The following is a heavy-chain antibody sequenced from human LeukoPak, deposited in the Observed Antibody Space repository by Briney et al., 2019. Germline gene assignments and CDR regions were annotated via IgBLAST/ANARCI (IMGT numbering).Heavy chain of an antibody. CDR1: GLTFSNYA. CDR3: AKDKATVAAKGPFDY. D-gene: IGHD2-15*01. V-gene: IGHV3-23*01. J-gene: IGHJ4*02. Sequence: GGSLRLSCAASGLTFSNYAMTWVRLAPGKGLEWVSSLSGSGGATWYAGSVKGRFTISRDNSKNTLYLRMNSLRAEDTAVYYCAKDKATVAAKGPFDYWGQGTLVTVSS. CDR2: LSGSGGAT.